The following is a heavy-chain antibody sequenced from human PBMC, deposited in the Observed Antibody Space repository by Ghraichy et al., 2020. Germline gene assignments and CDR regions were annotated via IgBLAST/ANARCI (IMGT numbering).Heavy chain of an antibody. J-gene: IGHJ3*02. V-gene: IGHV4-39*01. Sequence: SETLSLTCTVSGGSISSSSYYWGWIRQPPGKGLEWIGRIYYSGSTYYNPSLKSRVTISVDTSKNQFSLKLSSVTAADTAVYYCARLGGLSIVGAGAFDIWGQGTMVTVSS. CDR1: GGSISSSSYY. D-gene: IGHD1-26*01. CDR3: ARLGGLSIVGAGAFDI. CDR2: IYYSGST.